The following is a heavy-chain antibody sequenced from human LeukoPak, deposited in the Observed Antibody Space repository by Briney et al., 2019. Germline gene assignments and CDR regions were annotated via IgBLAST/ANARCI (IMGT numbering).Heavy chain of an antibody. CDR1: GGTFSSYA. V-gene: IGHV1-69*05. Sequence: ASVKVSCKASGGTFSSYAISWVRQAPGQGLEWMGEIIPIFGTANYAQKFQGRVTITTDESTSTAYMELSSLRSEDTAVYYCARAGMWFGDRYYYYYYMDVWGKGTTVTVSS. D-gene: IGHD3-10*01. CDR3: ARAGMWFGDRYYYYYYMDV. J-gene: IGHJ6*03. CDR2: IIPIFGTA.